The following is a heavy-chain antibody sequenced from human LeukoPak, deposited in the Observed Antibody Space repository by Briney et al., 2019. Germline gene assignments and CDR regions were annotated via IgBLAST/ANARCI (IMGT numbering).Heavy chain of an antibody. CDR3: ARSPRQQLGIRPRLYWYFDL. Sequence: GGSLRLSCAASGFTFSTFVMHWVRQAPGKGLEWVAVIWYDGSNEYYADSVKGRFTISRDNSKNTLYLQMNSLRAEDTAVYYCARSPRQQLGIRPRLYWYFDLWGRGTLVTVSS. CDR2: IWYDGSNE. D-gene: IGHD7-27*01. J-gene: IGHJ2*01. CDR1: GFTFSTFV. V-gene: IGHV3-33*01.